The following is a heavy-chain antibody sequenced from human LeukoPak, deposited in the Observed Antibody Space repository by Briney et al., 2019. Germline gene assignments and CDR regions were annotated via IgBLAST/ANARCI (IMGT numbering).Heavy chain of an antibody. CDR3: AIEAGVVVPAATNWFDP. CDR1: GYTFTSSD. D-gene: IGHD2-2*01. V-gene: IGHV1-8*01. J-gene: IGHJ5*02. CDR2: MNPNSGNT. Sequence: ASVKVSCKASGYTFTSSDINWVRQATGQGLEWMGWMNPNSGNTGYAQKFQGRVTMTRNTSISTAYMELSSLRSEDTAVYYCAIEAGVVVPAATNWFDPWGQGTLVTVSS.